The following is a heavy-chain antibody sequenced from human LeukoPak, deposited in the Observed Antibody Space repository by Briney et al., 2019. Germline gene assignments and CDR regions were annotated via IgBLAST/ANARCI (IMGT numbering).Heavy chain of an antibody. CDR3: AKGNYFDY. J-gene: IGHJ4*02. Sequence: LEWVSGISWDSAGIGYADSVEGRFTISRDNAKNSLYLQMNSLRAEDTALYYCAKGNYFDYWGQGTLVTVSS. CDR2: ISWDSAGI. V-gene: IGHV3-9*01.